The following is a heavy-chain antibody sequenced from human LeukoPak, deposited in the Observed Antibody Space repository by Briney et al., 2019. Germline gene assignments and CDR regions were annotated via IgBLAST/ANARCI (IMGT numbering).Heavy chain of an antibody. J-gene: IGHJ4*02. V-gene: IGHV3-23*01. CDR1: GFTFSSYA. D-gene: IGHD3-9*01. Sequence: GSLRLSCAASGFTFSSYAMSWVRQAPEKGLKWVSGISGSGDVTQYADSVKGRFTISRDNSKNTLYLQMNSLRAEDTAVYYCAKKRTDVTGSHYFDWWGQGTLVTVSS. CDR2: ISGSGDVT. CDR3: AKKRTDVTGSHYFDW.